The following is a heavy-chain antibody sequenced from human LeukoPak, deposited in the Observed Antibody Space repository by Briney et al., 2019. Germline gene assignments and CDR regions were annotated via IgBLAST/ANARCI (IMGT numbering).Heavy chain of an antibody. CDR3: ARFQVEYSSSDYYYYYYMDV. D-gene: IGHD6-6*01. J-gene: IGHJ6*03. CDR1: GGSISSYY. Sequence: SETLSLTCTVSGGSISSYYWSWIRQPAGKGLEWIGRIYTSGSTNYNPSLKSRVTMSVDTSKNQFSLKLSSVTAADTAVYYCARFQVEYSSSDYYYYYYMDVWGQGTTVTVSS. V-gene: IGHV4-4*07. CDR2: IYTSGST.